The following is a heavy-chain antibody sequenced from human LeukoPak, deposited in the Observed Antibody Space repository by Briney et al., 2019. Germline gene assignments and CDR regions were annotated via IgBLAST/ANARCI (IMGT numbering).Heavy chain of an antibody. J-gene: IGHJ4*01. CDR3: AREYYYGSGSYYNGY. CDR2: INSDGRST. V-gene: IGHV3-74*01. CDR1: GFTFSSYW. Sequence: GGSLRLSCAASGFTFSSYWMHWVRQAPGKGLVWVSRINSDGRSTSSADSVKGRFTISRDNANNSLYLQMNSLRAEDTAVYYCAREYYYGSGSYYNGYWGQGTLVTVSS. D-gene: IGHD3-10*01.